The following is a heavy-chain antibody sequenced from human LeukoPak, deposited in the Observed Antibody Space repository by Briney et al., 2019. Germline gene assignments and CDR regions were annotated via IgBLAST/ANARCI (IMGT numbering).Heavy chain of an antibody. Sequence: GGSLRLSCATSGFTFSGSAMHWVRQASGKGLEWVGRIRSKANSYATAYAASVKGRFTISRDNAKNSLYLQMNSLRAEDTAVYYCARDSGQLVPSVEYWGQGTLVTVSS. CDR1: GFTFSGSA. J-gene: IGHJ4*02. CDR2: IRSKANSYAT. CDR3: ARDSGQLVPSVEY. V-gene: IGHV3-73*01. D-gene: IGHD6-13*01.